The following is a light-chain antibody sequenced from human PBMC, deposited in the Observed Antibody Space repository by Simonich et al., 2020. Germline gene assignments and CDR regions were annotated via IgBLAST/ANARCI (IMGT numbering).Light chain of an antibody. CDR1: QSVSSY. V-gene: IGKV3-11*01. CDR3: QQRSNWPPALT. CDR2: AAS. J-gene: IGKJ4*01. Sequence: EIVMTQSPATLSVSPGERATLSCRASQSVSSYLAWYQQKPGQAPRLLIYAASNRASGIPARVSGIGSGTDFTLTISSLEPEDFAVYYCQQRSNWPPALTFGGGTKVEIK.